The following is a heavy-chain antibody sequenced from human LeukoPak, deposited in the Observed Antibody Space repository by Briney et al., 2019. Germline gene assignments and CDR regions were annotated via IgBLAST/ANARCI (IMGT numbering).Heavy chain of an antibody. Sequence: PSETLSLTCAVYGESLNSYYWSWVRQPPGEGLEWIGEIYESGTTKYNPSLKSRVAISMVPSKQQFSLILSSVTAADTAVYYCARGAWATRLASWGLGTPVNVSS. CDR3: ARGAWATRLAS. D-gene: IGHD2-15*01. J-gene: IGHJ4*02. V-gene: IGHV4-34*01. CDR1: GESLNSYY. CDR2: IYESGTT.